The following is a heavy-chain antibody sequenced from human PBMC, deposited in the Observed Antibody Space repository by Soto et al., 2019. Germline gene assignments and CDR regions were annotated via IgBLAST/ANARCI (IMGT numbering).Heavy chain of an antibody. J-gene: IGHJ3*02. Sequence: GSLRLSCAASGFTFSSYWMHWVRQPPGKGLVWVSHIDSDGSSTTYADSVKGRFTISRDNAKNTLYLQMNSLRAEDTAVYYCAKVYSGYASEAFDIWGQGTMVTVSS. CDR1: GFTFSSYW. CDR3: AKVYSGYASEAFDI. V-gene: IGHV3-74*01. CDR2: IDSDGSST. D-gene: IGHD5-12*01.